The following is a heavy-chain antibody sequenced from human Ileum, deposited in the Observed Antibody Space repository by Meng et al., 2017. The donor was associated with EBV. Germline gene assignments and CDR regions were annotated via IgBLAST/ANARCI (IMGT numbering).Heavy chain of an antibody. D-gene: IGHD1-26*01. CDR3: ARAGNGGSYYFTY. V-gene: IGHV1-18*01. CDR1: GYTFSNDG. J-gene: IGHJ4*02. CDR2: ISAYNGNT. Sequence: QIQLVQSGAEVKKPGDSVKVSCKASGYTFSNDGSSWLRQAPGQGLEWMGWISAYNGNTNYAQNLQGRVTMTTDTSTGTAYMEVRSLRSDDTAVYYCARAGNGGSYYFTYWGQGTLVTVSS.